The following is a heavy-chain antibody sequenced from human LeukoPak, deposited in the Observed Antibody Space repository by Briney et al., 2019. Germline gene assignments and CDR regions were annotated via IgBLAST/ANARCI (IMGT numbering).Heavy chain of an antibody. J-gene: IGHJ4*02. CDR2: INHSGST. CDR3: STGVGARPSVY. Sequence: PSETLSLTCAVYGGSLSGYYWSWLRQPAGKGREWIGEINHSGSTNYNTTLKSRVTISVDPPKNQFTLKSGSVTAPDTAGYYCSTGVGARPSVYWGQGTLVTVSS. V-gene: IGHV4-34*01. CDR1: GGSLSGYY. D-gene: IGHD4/OR15-4a*01.